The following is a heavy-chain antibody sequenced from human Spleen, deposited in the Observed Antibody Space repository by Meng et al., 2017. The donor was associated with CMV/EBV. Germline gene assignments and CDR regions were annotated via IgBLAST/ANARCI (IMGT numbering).Heavy chain of an antibody. V-gene: IGHV4-34*01. CDR1: GRSFSGYY. J-gene: IGHJ5*02. CDR2: INHSGST. Sequence: QSQLHTWSMRLLTTSAALSLTCAAYGRSFSGYYWGWIRQPPGKGLDWIGEINHSGSTNYNPSLKSRVTISVDTSKNQFSLKLSSVTAADTAVYYCARGLPGLAARPGRWFDPWGQGTLVTVSS. D-gene: IGHD6-6*01. CDR3: ARGLPGLAARPGRWFDP.